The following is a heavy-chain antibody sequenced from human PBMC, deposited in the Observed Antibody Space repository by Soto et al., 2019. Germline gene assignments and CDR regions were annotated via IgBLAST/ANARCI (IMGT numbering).Heavy chain of an antibody. Sequence: QVQLVQSGAEVKQPGSSVKVSCQASGVTFSSFAISWVRQAPGQGLEWMGGIIPIFRTPNYAQNFQGRVTITADESTSSVYMELSRLRAEDTAVYYCARSTGSGFRPATHRCNWFDPLGQGTLVTVSS. CDR2: IIPIFRTP. D-gene: IGHD5-12*01. CDR1: GVTFSSFA. J-gene: IGHJ5*02. CDR3: ARSTGSGFRPATHRCNWFDP. V-gene: IGHV1-69*01.